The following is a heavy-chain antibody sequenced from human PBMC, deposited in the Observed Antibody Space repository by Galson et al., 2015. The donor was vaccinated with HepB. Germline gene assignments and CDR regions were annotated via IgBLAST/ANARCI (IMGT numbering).Heavy chain of an antibody. CDR2: ISWNSGNI. Sequence: SLRLSCAVSGFTFDVYAMHWVRQVPGKGLEWVSGISWNSGNIGYVDSVKGRFTISRDNAKNSLYLQMNSLRAEDTALYFCTRGTDSNGYYHFDYWGQGTLVTVSS. V-gene: IGHV3-9*01. CDR3: TRGTDSNGYYHFDY. CDR1: GFTFDVYA. J-gene: IGHJ4*02. D-gene: IGHD3-22*01.